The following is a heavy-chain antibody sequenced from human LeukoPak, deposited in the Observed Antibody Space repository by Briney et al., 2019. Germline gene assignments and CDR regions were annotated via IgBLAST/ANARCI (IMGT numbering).Heavy chain of an antibody. D-gene: IGHD3-10*01. V-gene: IGHV4-59*01. Sequence: SETLYLTCTVSGGSISSYYWSWIRQPPGKGLEWIGYIYFSGSTNYNPSLKSRVTISVDTSKNQFSLKLSSVTAADTAVYYRASGYYGSGSYYGDNYYYYYYMDVWGKGTTVTISS. J-gene: IGHJ6*03. CDR3: ASGYYGSGSYYGDNYYYYYYMDV. CDR2: IYFSGST. CDR1: GGSISSYY.